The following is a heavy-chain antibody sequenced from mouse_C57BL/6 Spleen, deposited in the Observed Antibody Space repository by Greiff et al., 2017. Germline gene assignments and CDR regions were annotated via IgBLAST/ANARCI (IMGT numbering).Heavy chain of an antibody. D-gene: IGHD2-3*01. Sequence: VQLQQSDAELVKPGASVKISCKVSGYTFTDHTIHWMKQRPEQGLEWIGYIYPRDGSTKYNEKFKGKATLTADKSSSTAYMQLNSLTSEDSAVYFCAREGDDGPLGGDYFDYWGQGTTLTVSS. CDR2: IYPRDGST. CDR1: GYTFTDHT. J-gene: IGHJ2*01. V-gene: IGHV1-78*01. CDR3: AREGDDGPLGGDYFDY.